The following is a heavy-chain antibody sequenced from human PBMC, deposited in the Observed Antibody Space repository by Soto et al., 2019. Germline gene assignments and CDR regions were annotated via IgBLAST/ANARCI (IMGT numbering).Heavy chain of an antibody. CDR2: INSDGSST. CDR1: GFTFSSYW. D-gene: IGHD6-13*01. CDR3: AREAAAGHDAFDI. Sequence: GGSLRLSCAASGFTFSSYWMHWVRQAPGKGLVWVSRINSDGSSTSYADSVKVRFTISRDNAKNTLYLQMNSLRAEDTAVYYCAREAAAGHDAFDIWGQGTMVTVSS. J-gene: IGHJ3*02. V-gene: IGHV3-74*01.